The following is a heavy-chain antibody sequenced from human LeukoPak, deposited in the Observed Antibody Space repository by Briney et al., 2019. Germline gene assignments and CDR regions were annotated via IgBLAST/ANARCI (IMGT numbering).Heavy chain of an antibody. CDR2: IYPGDSDT. V-gene: IGHV5-51*01. J-gene: IGHJ4*02. Sequence: GESLKISCKGSGYSFTCYGIGWVRQMPGEGLEWMGIIYPGDSDTRYSPSFQGQATISADKSISTAYLQWSSLKASDTAMYYCARQTYSGYVTEFDYWGQGTLVTVSS. CDR1: GYSFTCYG. CDR3: ARQTYSGYVTEFDY. D-gene: IGHD5-12*01.